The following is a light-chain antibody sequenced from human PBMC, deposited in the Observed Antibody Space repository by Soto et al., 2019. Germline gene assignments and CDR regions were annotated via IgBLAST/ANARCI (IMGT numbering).Light chain of an antibody. CDR3: TSYTSSNTYV. CDR1: SSDVGAYDY. Sequence: QSVLTQPASVSGSPGQSITISCTGTSSDVGAYDYVSWYQQHPGKAPKLMIFEVSDRPSGVSNRFSGSKSGNTASLTISGLQAEDEADYYCTSYTSSNTYVFGTGTKATVL. CDR2: EVS. V-gene: IGLV2-14*01. J-gene: IGLJ1*01.